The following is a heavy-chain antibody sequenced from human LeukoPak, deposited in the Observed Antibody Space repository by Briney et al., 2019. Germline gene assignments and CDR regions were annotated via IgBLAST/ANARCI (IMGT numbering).Heavy chain of an antibody. J-gene: IGHJ4*02. CDR1: GFTFSSYA. CDR2: ISGSGGST. V-gene: IGHV3-23*01. Sequence: GGSLRLSCAASGFTFSSYAMSWVRQAPGKGLEWVSAISGSGGSTYYADSVKGRFTISRDNSKNTLYLQMSSLRAEDTAVYYCAKDVVPYYYDSSGAFDYWGQGTLVTVSS. D-gene: IGHD3-22*01. CDR3: AKDVVPYYYDSSGAFDY.